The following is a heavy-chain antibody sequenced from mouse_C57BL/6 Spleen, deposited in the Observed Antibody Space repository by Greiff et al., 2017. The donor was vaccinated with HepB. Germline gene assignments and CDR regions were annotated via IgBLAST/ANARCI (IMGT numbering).Heavy chain of an antibody. CDR2: INSDGGST. V-gene: IGHV5-2*01. J-gene: IGHJ2*01. D-gene: IGHD3-2*02. CDR3: ARQRDSSGYGYFDY. CDR1: EYEFPSHD. Sequence: EVQGVESGGGLVQPGESLKLSCESNEYEFPSHDMSWVRKTPEKRLELVAAINSDGGSTYYPDTMERRFILSRDNTKKTLYLQMSSLRSEDTVLYYCARQRDSSGYGYFDYWSQGTTLTVSS.